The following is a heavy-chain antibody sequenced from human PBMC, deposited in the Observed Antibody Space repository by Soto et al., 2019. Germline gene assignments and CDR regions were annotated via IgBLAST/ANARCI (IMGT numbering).Heavy chain of an antibody. Sequence: QVQLQESGPGLVKPSQTLSLTCTVSGGSISSGGYYWSWIRQHPGKGLEWIGYIYYSGSTYYNPSLKSRVTISVDTSKNQFSLKLSSVTAADTAEYYCARDTPAGTTNWFDPWGQGTLVTVSS. J-gene: IGHJ5*02. V-gene: IGHV4-31*03. CDR2: IYYSGST. D-gene: IGHD6-13*01. CDR1: GGSISSGGYY. CDR3: ARDTPAGTTNWFDP.